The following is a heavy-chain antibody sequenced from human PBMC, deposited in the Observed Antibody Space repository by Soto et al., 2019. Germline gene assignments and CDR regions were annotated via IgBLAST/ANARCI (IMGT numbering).Heavy chain of an antibody. CDR1: EFTFSSYT. D-gene: IGHD3-10*01. CDR3: ARAGGGLNY. V-gene: IGHV3-7*04. J-gene: IGHJ4*02. Sequence: GGSLRLSCAASEFTFSSYTMSWVRQAPGKGLEWVATIKQDGSEKYYVDSVKGRFTISRDNAKNSLYLQMNSLRAEDTAVYYCARAGGGLNYWGQGTLVTVSS. CDR2: IKQDGSEK.